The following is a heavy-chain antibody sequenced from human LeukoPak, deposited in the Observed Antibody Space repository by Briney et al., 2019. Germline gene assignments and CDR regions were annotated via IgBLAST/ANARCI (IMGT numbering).Heavy chain of an antibody. J-gene: IGHJ3*02. V-gene: IGHV4-34*01. CDR3: ARFKWIVVEPAAHDAFDI. CDR1: GGSFSGYY. CDR2: INHSGST. Sequence: SETLSLTCAVYGGSFSGYYWSWIRQPPGKGLEWIGEINHSGSTNYNPSLKSRVTISVDTSKSQFSLKLSSVTAADTAVYYCARFKWIVVEPAAHDAFDIWGQGTMVTVSS. D-gene: IGHD2-2*01.